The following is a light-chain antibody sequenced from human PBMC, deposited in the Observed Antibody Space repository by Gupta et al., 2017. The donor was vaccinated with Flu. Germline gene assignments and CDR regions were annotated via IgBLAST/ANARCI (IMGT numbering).Light chain of an antibody. Sequence: PSSLSASVGDSVTISCRASQPITTYLNWYQQKPGKAPKLLIYTSSNLQSGVPSRFSGRGSGTDFTVTITNLQPEDFATYYCQQSYSTPYTFAQGTKLEI. J-gene: IGKJ2*01. CDR3: QQSYSTPYT. V-gene: IGKV1-39*01. CDR2: TSS. CDR1: QPITTY.